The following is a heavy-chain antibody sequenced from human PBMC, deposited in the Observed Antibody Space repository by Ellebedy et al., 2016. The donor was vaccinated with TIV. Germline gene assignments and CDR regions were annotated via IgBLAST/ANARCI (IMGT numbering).Heavy chain of an antibody. Sequence: GESLKISCAASGFSFRSYWMSSVRQAPGKGLEWVANIYQDGGVQYYVDSVKGRFAISRDNADNSLFLQMNSLRAADTAVYYCARRGSYGDYAVQINSWFDTWGRGILVAVSS. V-gene: IGHV3-7*01. CDR3: ARRGSYGDYAVQINSWFDT. CDR2: IYQDGGVQ. CDR1: GFSFRSYW. J-gene: IGHJ5*02. D-gene: IGHD4-17*01.